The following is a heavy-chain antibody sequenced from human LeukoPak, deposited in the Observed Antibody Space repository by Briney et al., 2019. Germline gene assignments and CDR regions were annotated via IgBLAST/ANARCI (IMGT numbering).Heavy chain of an antibody. CDR1: GYTLTELS. CDR2: FDPEDGET. Sequence: GASVEVSCKVSGYTLTELSMHWVRQAPGKGLEWMGGFDPEDGETIYAQKFQGRVTMTEDTSTDTAYMELSSLRSEDTAVYYCASGSIAAAGPTPHYFDYWGQGTLVTVSS. D-gene: IGHD6-13*01. V-gene: IGHV1-24*01. J-gene: IGHJ4*02. CDR3: ASGSIAAAGPTPHYFDY.